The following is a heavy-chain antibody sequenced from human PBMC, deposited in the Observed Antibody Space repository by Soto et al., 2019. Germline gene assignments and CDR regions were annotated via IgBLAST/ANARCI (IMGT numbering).Heavy chain of an antibody. CDR3: AKEGNYYDSSGYSYLSAEYFQH. V-gene: IGHV3-23*01. D-gene: IGHD3-22*01. CDR2: ISGSGGST. J-gene: IGHJ1*01. Sequence: EVQLLESGGGLVQPGGSLRLSCAASGFTFSSYAMSWVLQAPGKGLEWVSAISGSGGSTYYADSVKGRFTISRDNSKNTLYLQMNSLRAEDTAVYYCAKEGNYYDSSGYSYLSAEYFQHWGQGTLVTVSS. CDR1: GFTFSSYA.